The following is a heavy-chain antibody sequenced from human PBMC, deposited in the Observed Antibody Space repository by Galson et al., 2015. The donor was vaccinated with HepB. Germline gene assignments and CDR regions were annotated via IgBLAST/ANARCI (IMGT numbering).Heavy chain of an antibody. CDR2: IYYSGST. J-gene: IGHJ4*02. Sequence: ETLSLTCTVSGGSISSSSYYWGWIRQPPGKGLEWIGSIYYSGSTYYNPSLKSRVAMSIDTSKNQFSLKLSSVTAADTAVYYCARGSGDEEGPFDYWGQGTLVTVSS. V-gene: IGHV4-39*07. CDR1: GGSISSSSYY. D-gene: IGHD1-26*01. CDR3: ARGSGDEEGPFDY.